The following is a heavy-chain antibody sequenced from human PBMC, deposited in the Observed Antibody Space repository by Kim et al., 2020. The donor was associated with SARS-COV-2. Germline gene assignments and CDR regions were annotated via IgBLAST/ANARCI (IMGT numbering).Heavy chain of an antibody. CDR3: ARVSYVWGSAYYFDY. V-gene: IGHV4-59*01. Sequence: PTLKSRVTIPVDTSKNQFSLKLSSVTAADTAVYYCARVSYVWGSAYYFDYWGQGTLVTVSS. J-gene: IGHJ4*02. D-gene: IGHD3-16*01.